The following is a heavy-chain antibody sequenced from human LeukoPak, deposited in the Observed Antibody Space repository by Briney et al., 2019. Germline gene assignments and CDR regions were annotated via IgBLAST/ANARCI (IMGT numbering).Heavy chain of an antibody. J-gene: IGHJ4*02. CDR3: ATGLPLEQWLGIDY. CDR2: FDPEDGET. CDR1: GYTLTELS. V-gene: IGHV1-24*01. D-gene: IGHD6-19*01. Sequence: ASVKVSCKVSGYTLTELSMHWVRQAPGKGLEWMGGFDPEDGETIYAQKFQGRVTMTEDTSTDTAYMELSSLRSEDTAVYYCATGLPLEQWLGIDYWGQGTLVTVSS.